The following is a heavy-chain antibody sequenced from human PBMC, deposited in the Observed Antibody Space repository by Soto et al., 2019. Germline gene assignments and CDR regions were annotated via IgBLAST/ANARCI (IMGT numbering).Heavy chain of an antibody. D-gene: IGHD6-19*01. J-gene: IGHJ6*03. V-gene: IGHV3-30*18. CDR1: GFTFSSYG. CDR3: AKEDTDSSGWYYYYYMDV. Sequence: PGGSLRLSCAASGFTFSSYGMHWVRQAPGKGLEWVAVISYDGSNKYYADSVKGRFTISRDNPKNTLYLQMNSLRAEDTAVYYCAKEDTDSSGWYYYYYMDVRGKGTTVTVSS. CDR2: ISYDGSNK.